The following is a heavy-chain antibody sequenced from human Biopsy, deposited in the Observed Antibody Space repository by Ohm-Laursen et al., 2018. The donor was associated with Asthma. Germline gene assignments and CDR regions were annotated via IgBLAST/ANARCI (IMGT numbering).Heavy chain of an antibody. CDR1: GFTFNNYG. CDR3: ARDGPELPTELDY. Sequence: SLRLSCSASGFTFNNYGMHWVRQAPGKGLDWVAVISFDGSNKNYTDSVKGRFTISRDNAKNSLYLQMNSLRAEDTAVYYCARDGPELPTELDYWGPGTLVTVSS. CDR2: ISFDGSNK. D-gene: IGHD1-14*01. V-gene: IGHV3-33*05. J-gene: IGHJ4*02.